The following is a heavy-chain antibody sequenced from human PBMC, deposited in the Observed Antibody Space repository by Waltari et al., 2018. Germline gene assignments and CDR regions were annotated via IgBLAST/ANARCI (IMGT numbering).Heavy chain of an antibody. V-gene: IGHV3-33*01. J-gene: IGHJ4*02. CDR1: GFTFSSYG. CDR2: RWYDGSNK. D-gene: IGHD6-19*01. Sequence: QVQLVESGGGVVQPGRSLRLSCAASGFTFSSYGMHWVRQAPGKGLEWVAVRWYDGSNKYYAGSVKGRFTISRDNSKNTLYLQMNSLRAEDTAVYYCARVGSSGWYSGYYFDYWGQGTLVTVSS. CDR3: ARVGSSGWYSGYYFDY.